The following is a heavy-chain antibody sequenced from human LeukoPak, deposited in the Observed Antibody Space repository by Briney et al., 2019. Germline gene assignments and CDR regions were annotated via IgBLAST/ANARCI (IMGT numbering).Heavy chain of an antibody. D-gene: IGHD6-25*01. CDR2: INTDGSST. CDR3: SRERVGSDYYGLDV. CDR1: GFTFSTYN. Sequence: GGSLRLSCAASGFTFSTYNMNWVRQAPGKGLVWVSRINTDGSSTAYAASVKGRFTISRDNAKNIVYLQMNSLRAEDTALCFCSRERVGSDYYGLDVWGQGTTVSVSS. J-gene: IGHJ6*02. V-gene: IGHV3-74*01.